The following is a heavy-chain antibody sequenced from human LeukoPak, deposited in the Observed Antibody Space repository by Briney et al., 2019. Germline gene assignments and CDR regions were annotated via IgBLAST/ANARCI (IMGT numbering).Heavy chain of an antibody. Sequence: GSLRLSCAASGFPFSSYWMSWIRQPPGKGLEWIGYIYYSGSTNYNPSLKSRVTISVDTSKNQFSLKLSSVTAADTAVYYCARRGRGSGQWLVDAYYFDYWGQGTLVTVSS. J-gene: IGHJ4*02. CDR2: IYYSGST. D-gene: IGHD6-19*01. CDR1: GFPFSSYW. V-gene: IGHV4-59*08. CDR3: ARRGRGSGQWLVDAYYFDY.